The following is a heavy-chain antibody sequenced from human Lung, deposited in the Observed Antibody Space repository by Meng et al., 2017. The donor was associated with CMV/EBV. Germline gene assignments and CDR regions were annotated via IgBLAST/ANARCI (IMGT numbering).Heavy chain of an antibody. D-gene: IGHD6-6*01. CDR3: AREGRKAAEI. Sequence: LTCAASGFPFSDYFMTWIRQAPGKGLEWLSYISHTGQALYYADSVKGRFTMSRDNARKSLYLQMNSLRAEDTAIYYCAREGRKAAEIGGQGTLVTVSS. V-gene: IGHV3-11*01. J-gene: IGHJ4*02. CDR2: ISHTGQAL. CDR1: GFPFSDYF.